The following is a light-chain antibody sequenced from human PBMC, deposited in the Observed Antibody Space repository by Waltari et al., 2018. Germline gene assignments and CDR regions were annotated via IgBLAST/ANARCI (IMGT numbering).Light chain of an antibody. Sequence: EIVLTQSPGTLFLSPGESATLSCRASQSVSNNQLAWYQQSPGQAPRLVIYGAFARATAIPDRFSGTESGTDFTLTISRLEPEDFAMYYCQQYGSSPLTFGQGTRLEIK. CDR1: QSVSNNQ. CDR3: QQYGSSPLT. J-gene: IGKJ5*01. CDR2: GAF. V-gene: IGKV3-20*01.